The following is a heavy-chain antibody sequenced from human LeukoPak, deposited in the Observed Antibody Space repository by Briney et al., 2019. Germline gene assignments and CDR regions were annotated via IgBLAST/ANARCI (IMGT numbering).Heavy chain of an antibody. CDR3: ARDLITIFGVVIQNWFDP. CDR2: IYYIGDT. J-gene: IGHJ5*02. V-gene: IGHV4-39*07. D-gene: IGHD3-3*01. Sequence: SETLSLTCTVSGASISTSRDYWGWIRQPPGKGLEWIGSIYYIGDTYYNPSLKSRVTMSLDMSKNQFSLKLNSVTAADTAVYYCARDLITIFGVVIQNWFDPWGQGTLVTVSS. CDR1: GASISTSRDY.